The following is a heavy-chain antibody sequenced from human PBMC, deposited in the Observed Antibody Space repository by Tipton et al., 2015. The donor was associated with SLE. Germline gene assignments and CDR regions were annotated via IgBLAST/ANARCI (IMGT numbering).Heavy chain of an antibody. CDR2: VHSSGRT. J-gene: IGHJ2*01. CDR3: AREFLNPVTTVHYYFDL. V-gene: IGHV4-4*07. Sequence: TLSLTCNVSGGSLTNYYWSWIRQPAGKGLEWIGRVHSSGRTHYSPSLSSRVTVSVDMSKNQFSLKLTSVIAADTAVYYCAREFLNPVTTVHYYFDLWGRGTLVTVSS. CDR1: GGSLTNYY. D-gene: IGHD4-11*01.